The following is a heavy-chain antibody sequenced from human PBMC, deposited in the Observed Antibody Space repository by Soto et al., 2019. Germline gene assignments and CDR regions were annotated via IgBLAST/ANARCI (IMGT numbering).Heavy chain of an antibody. CDR2: ISSSSSTI. CDR3: ARADSGYAHGYYYYGMDV. J-gene: IGHJ6*02. V-gene: IGHV3-48*01. Sequence: EVQLVESGGGLVQPGGSLRLSCAASGFTFSSYSMNWVRQAPGKGLEWVSYISSSSSTIYYADSVKARFTISIDNAKNSLYLQMNSLRAEDTAVYYCARADSGYAHGYYYYGMDVWGQGTTVTVSS. CDR1: GFTFSSYS. D-gene: IGHD5-12*01.